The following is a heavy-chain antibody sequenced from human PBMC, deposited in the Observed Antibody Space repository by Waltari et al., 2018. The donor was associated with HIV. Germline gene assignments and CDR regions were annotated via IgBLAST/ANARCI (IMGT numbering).Heavy chain of an antibody. J-gene: IGHJ6*02. D-gene: IGHD4-17*01. CDR3: AREERTTVDYYYGMDV. V-gene: IGHV1-69*01. CDR1: GGTCSSYA. CDR2: IITIFGTA. Sequence: QVQRVQAGAEVKKPGSSLKVSGKAPGGTCSSYALSWVRRAPGQGIEWMGGIITIFGTANYAKKFQGRVTMTADESTCTAYRELSSLRAEDTAVYYCAREERTTVDYYYGMDVWGQGTTVTVSS.